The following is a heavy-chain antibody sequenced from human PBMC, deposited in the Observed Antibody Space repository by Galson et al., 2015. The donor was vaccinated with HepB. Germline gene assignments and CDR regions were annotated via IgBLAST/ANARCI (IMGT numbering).Heavy chain of an antibody. Sequence: SLRLSCAGSGFTFANHAVSWVRQAPGKGLEWVAAITDTGGGTYHADSVKGRFTISRDDSKNTLYLQMNSLRAEDTAVYYCAKDSPVLTFDYWGQGALVTVSS. D-gene: IGHD2-8*02. CDR2: ITDTGGGT. V-gene: IGHV3-23*01. CDR3: AKDSPVLTFDY. CDR1: GFTFANHA. J-gene: IGHJ4*02.